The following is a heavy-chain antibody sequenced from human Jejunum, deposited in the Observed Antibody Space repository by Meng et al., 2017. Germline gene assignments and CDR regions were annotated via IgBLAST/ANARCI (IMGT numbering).Heavy chain of an antibody. Sequence: SETLSLTCTVSGGSISSHYWNWIRQPPGKGLEWIGYIYHGGSTNYNPSLKSRVTISVDTSKNQFSLRLSSLTAADTAVYYCARQAVYYSPVTTNPYYFYAMDVWGQGTTVTVSS. CDR1: GGSISSHY. J-gene: IGHJ6*02. CDR2: IYHGGST. D-gene: IGHD4-17*01. V-gene: IGHV4-59*08. CDR3: ARQAVYYSPVTTNPYYFYAMDV.